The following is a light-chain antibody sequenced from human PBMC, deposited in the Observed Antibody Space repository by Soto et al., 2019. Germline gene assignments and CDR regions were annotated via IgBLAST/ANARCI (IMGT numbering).Light chain of an antibody. CDR1: QSVSSY. Sequence: EIVLTQSPATLSLSPGERATLSCRASQSVSSYLDWYQQKPGQAPRLLIYDASNRATGIPARFSGSGSGTDFTLTISSLEPEDFAVYYCQQRSNWHPYTFGQGTKLEIK. V-gene: IGKV3-11*01. J-gene: IGKJ2*01. CDR2: DAS. CDR3: QQRSNWHPYT.